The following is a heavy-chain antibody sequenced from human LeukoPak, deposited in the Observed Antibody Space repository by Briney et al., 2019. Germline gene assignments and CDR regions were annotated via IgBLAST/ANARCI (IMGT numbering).Heavy chain of an antibody. CDR1: GYTFTSYG. J-gene: IGHJ4*02. CDR2: ISAYNGNT. D-gene: IGHD3-9*01. Sequence: GASVKVSCKASGYTFTSYGIIWVRQAPGQGLEWMGWISAYNGNTNYAQKLQGRVTMTTDTSTSTAYMELRSLRSDDTAVYYCARDNYDILTGSPVTDYWGQGTLVTVSS. CDR3: ARDNYDILTGSPVTDY. V-gene: IGHV1-18*01.